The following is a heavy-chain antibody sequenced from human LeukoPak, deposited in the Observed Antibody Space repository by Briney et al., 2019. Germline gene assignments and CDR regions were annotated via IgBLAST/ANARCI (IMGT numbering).Heavy chain of an antibody. V-gene: IGHV3-30*02. J-gene: IGHJ4*02. CDR3: AKERSRGYDFWSGYPKTIDY. CDR1: GFTFSSYG. Sequence: GGSLRLSCAASGFTFSSYGMHWVRQAPGKGLEWVAFIRYDGSNKYYADSVKGRFTISRDNSKNTLYLQMNSLRAEDTAVYYCAKERSRGYDFWSGYPKTIDYWGQGTLVTVSS. CDR2: IRYDGSNK. D-gene: IGHD3-3*01.